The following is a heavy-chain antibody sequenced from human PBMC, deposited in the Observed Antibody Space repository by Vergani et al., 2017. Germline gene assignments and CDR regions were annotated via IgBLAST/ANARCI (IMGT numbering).Heavy chain of an antibody. Sequence: VQLVQSGAEVKKPGASVKVSCKASGGTFSSYAIGWVRQMPGKGLEWMGIIYPGDYPGDSDTRYSPSFQGQVTISADKSISTAYLQWSSLKASDTAIYYCARQGPNDAFDIWGQGTMVTVSS. CDR3: ARQGPNDAFDI. V-gene: IGHV5-51*01. CDR1: GGTFSSYA. CDR2: IYPGDYPGDSDT. J-gene: IGHJ3*02.